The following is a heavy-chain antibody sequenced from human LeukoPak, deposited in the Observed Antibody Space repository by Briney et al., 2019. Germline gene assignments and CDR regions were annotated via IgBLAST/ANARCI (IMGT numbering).Heavy chain of an antibody. Sequence: PGGSLRLSCAASGFTFSSYGMHWVRQAPGKGLEWVAFIRYDGSNKYYADSVKGRFTISRDNSKNTLYLQMNSLRAEDTAVYYCAKDRPGRGDYYYMDVWGKGTTVTISS. J-gene: IGHJ6*03. CDR3: AKDRPGRGDYYYMDV. CDR1: GFTFSSYG. V-gene: IGHV3-30*02. D-gene: IGHD2-21*01. CDR2: IRYDGSNK.